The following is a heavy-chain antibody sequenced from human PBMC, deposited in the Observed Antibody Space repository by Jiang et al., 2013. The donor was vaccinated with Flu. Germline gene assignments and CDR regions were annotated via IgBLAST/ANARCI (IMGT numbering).Heavy chain of an antibody. J-gene: IGHJ5*02. CDR1: DSPSVAML. D-gene: IGHD2-2*01. CDR3: ASLVPSGGNWFDP. Sequence: QLLESGGGVVQPGRSLRLSCAALDSPSVAMLCTGSARLQARGWSGWQLYHMMESNKYYADSVKGRFTISRDNSKNTLYLQMNSLRAEDTAVYYCASLVPSGGNWFDPWGQGTLVTVSS. V-gene: IGHV3-30-3*01. CDR2: YHMMESNK.